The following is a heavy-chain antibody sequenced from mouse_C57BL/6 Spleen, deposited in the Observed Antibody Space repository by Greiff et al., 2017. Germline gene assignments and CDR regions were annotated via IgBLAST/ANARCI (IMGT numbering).Heavy chain of an antibody. D-gene: IGHD2-1*01. Sequence: QVQLKQPGAELVKPGASVKMSCKASGYTFTSYWITWVKQRPGQGLEWIGDIYPGSGSTNYNEKFKSKATLTVDTSSSTAYMQLSSLTSEDSAVYYCAREEGNSGAMDYWGQGTSVTVSS. J-gene: IGHJ4*01. CDR1: GYTFTSYW. CDR3: AREEGNSGAMDY. V-gene: IGHV1-55*01. CDR2: IYPGSGST.